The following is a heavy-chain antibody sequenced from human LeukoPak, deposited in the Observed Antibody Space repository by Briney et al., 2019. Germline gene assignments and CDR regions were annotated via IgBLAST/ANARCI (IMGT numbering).Heavy chain of an antibody. D-gene: IGHD3-3*01. CDR3: ARNIRFLEWLSPFDY. V-gene: IGHV4-34*01. J-gene: IGHJ4*02. CDR2: INHSGST. Sequence: SETLSLTCAVYGGSFSGYYWSWIRQPPGKGLEWIGEINHSGSTNYNPSLKSRVTISVDTSKNQFSLKLSSVTAADTAVYYCARNIRFLEWLSPFDYWGRGTLVTVSS. CDR1: GGSFSGYY.